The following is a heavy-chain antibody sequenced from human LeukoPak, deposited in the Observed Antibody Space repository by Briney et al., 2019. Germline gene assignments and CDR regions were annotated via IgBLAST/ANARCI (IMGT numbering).Heavy chain of an antibody. Sequence: ASETLSLTCTVSGGSISSYYWSWIRQPPGKGLEWIGYIYYSGSTNYNPSLKSRVTISVDTSKNQFSLKLSSVTAADTAVYYCARGYFWSGYSEYYYYGMDVWGQGTTVTVSS. CDR3: ARGYFWSGYSEYYYYGMDV. V-gene: IGHV4-59*01. J-gene: IGHJ6*02. D-gene: IGHD3-3*01. CDR2: IYYSGST. CDR1: GGSISSYY.